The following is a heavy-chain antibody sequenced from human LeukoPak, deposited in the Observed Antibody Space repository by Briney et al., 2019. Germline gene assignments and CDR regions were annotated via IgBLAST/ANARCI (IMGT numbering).Heavy chain of an antibody. Sequence: GGSLRLSCAASGFTFDDYAMHWVRQAPGKGLEWVSGISWNSGSIDYADSVKGRFTISRDNAKNSLYLQMNSLRPEDTALYYCAKDMLSGDSAFDYWGQGTLVTVSS. V-gene: IGHV3-9*01. CDR3: AKDMLSGDSAFDY. J-gene: IGHJ4*02. CDR2: ISWNSGSI. CDR1: GFTFDDYA. D-gene: IGHD1-26*01.